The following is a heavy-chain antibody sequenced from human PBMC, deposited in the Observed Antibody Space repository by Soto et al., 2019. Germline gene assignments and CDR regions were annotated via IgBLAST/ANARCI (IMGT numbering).Heavy chain of an antibody. CDR3: VSQRTTVPTQAYFDY. CDR2: VYYRGRS. D-gene: IGHD4-17*01. Sequence: SETLSLTCTVSGGSATNSSYYWGWIRQSPGKGLEWIGSVYYRGRSYSKSSVKSRVTISVDTSKNRFSLSLNSVTASDTAVYFCVSQRTTVPTQAYFDYWGPGALVTVSS. J-gene: IGHJ4*02. V-gene: IGHV4-39*01. CDR1: GGSATNSSYY.